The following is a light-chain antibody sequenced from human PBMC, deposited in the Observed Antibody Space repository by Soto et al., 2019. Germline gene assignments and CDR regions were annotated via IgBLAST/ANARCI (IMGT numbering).Light chain of an antibody. CDR3: QYYGNSRIT. CDR2: AAS. V-gene: IGKV3-20*01. Sequence: EILLTQSPGNLSMSRVERASRACRASPSVSSDFLAWYQQKPGQAPRLLIYAASSRASGIPDRFSGSGSETEFTLTISRLEPEDFVVYYCQYYGNSRITFGQGTRLEI. J-gene: IGKJ5*01. CDR1: PSVSSDF.